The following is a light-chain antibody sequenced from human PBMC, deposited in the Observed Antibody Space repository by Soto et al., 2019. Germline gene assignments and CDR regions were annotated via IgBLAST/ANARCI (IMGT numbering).Light chain of an antibody. CDR2: AAS. CDR1: QTVSRY. J-gene: IGKJ1*01. V-gene: IGKV1-39*01. CDR3: QQTYSNLWT. Sequence: DTQLTQSPSSLSASVGDTVTITCRASQTVSRYLNWYQQKSGTAPKLLIYAASTLHTGVPSRFSGRGSGTDFTLTINNLQREDFADYFCQQTYSNLWTFGQGTKVDI.